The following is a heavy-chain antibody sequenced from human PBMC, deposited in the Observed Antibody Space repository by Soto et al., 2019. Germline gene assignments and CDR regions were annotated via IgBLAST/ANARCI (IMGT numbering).Heavy chain of an antibody. D-gene: IGHD3-16*02. CDR1: GGSISSGGYY. CDR3: ASMGIMITFGGVIAPHYFDY. V-gene: IGHV4-31*03. Sequence: QVQLQEPGPGLVKPSQTLSLTCTVSGGSISSGGYYWSWIRQHPGKGLEWIGYIYYSGSTYYNPSLKSRVTISVDTSKNQFSLKLSSVTAADTAVYYCASMGIMITFGGVIAPHYFDYWGQGTLVTVSS. CDR2: IYYSGST. J-gene: IGHJ4*02.